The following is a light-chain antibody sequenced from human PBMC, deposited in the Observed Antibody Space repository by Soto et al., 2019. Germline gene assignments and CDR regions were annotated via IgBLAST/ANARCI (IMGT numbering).Light chain of an antibody. CDR3: QQYHAYPYT. Sequence: DIQMTQSPSTLSAFVGDRVTITCRASQSISRWLAWYHLRPGKAPKLLIHDASSLESGVPSRFSGSGSGTDFTLTISSLQPDDSAVYYCQQYHAYPYTFGQGTKLGIK. CDR1: QSISRW. J-gene: IGKJ2*01. V-gene: IGKV1-5*01. CDR2: DAS.